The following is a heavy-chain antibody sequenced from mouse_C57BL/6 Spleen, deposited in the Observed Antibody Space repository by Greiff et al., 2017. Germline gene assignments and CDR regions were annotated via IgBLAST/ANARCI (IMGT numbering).Heavy chain of an antibody. V-gene: IGHV14-3*01. D-gene: IGHD1-1*01. Sequence: VQLQQSVAELVRPGASVKLSCTASGFNIKNTYMHWVKQRPEQGLEWIGRIDPADGYTKYAPKFQGKATITADTSSNTAYLQLSSLTSEDTDIYDGAREPTTVVAPFAYWGQGTLVTVSA. CDR2: IDPADGYT. CDR3: AREPTTVVAPFAY. CDR1: GFNIKNTY. J-gene: IGHJ3*01.